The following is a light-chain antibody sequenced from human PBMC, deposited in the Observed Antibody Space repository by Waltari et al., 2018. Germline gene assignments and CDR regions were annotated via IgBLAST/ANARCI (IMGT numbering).Light chain of an antibody. CDR3: MQATNWPLT. Sequence: QSRVPADGYTYLNGVQHRPGQSPRRLIYKVSNRDSGVPDRFSGSGSDTAFTRKISRVEAEDVGIYYCMQATNWPLTFGQGTKVEIQ. CDR2: KVS. V-gene: IGKV2-30*02. CDR1: QSRVPADGYTY. J-gene: IGKJ1*01.